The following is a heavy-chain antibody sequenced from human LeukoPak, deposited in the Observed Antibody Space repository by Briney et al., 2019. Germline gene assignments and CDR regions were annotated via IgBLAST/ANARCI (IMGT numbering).Heavy chain of an antibody. J-gene: IGHJ4*02. D-gene: IGHD1-26*01. CDR1: GGXISSYF. Sequence: SETLSLTCSVSGGXISSYFCSWIRQPPGKGLEWIGYISYSGSTNYNPSLKSRVTISVDTSKSQFSLKLSSVTAADTAVYYCARTTKTYYFDYWGQGTLVTVSS. CDR3: ARTTKTYYFDY. V-gene: IGHV4-59*08. CDR2: ISYSGST.